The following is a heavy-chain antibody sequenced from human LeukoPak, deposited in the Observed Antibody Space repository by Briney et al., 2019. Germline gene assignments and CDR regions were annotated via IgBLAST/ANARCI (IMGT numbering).Heavy chain of an antibody. CDR1: GGSISSYY. V-gene: IGHV4-59*01. J-gene: IGHJ4*02. D-gene: IGHD3-10*01. Sequence: PSETLSLTCTVSGGSISSYYWSWIRQPPGKGLEWIGYIYYSGSTNYNPSLKSRVTISVDTSKNQFSLKLSSVTAADTAVYYCARDMAEFGYWGQGTLVTVSS. CDR3: ARDMAEFGY. CDR2: IYYSGST.